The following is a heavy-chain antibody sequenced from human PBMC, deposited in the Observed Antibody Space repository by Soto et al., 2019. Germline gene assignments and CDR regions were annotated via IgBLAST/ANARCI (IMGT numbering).Heavy chain of an antibody. Sequence: EVQLLESGGDLVQPGGSLRLSCAVSGFTFSSFSMTWVRQAPGKGLEWVSTLSASGDTTDYADSVTGRFIISRDNSKNSLYLQMNSLRAEDTAIYYCAKDRSLYSTDWYADFWGQGTLVTVSP. CDR2: LSASGDTT. D-gene: IGHD6-19*01. CDR3: AKDRSLYSTDWYADF. V-gene: IGHV3-23*01. CDR1: GFTFSSFS. J-gene: IGHJ4*02.